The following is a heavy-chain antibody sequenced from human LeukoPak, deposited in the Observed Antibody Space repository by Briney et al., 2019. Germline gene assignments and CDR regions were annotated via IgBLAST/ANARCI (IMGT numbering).Heavy chain of an antibody. V-gene: IGHV4-39*07. D-gene: IGHD6-13*01. CDR3: ARDDSRAAAGTGWFDP. Sequence: SETLSLTCTVSGGSISSSSYYWGWIRQPPGKGLEGIGSIYYSGSTYYNPSLKSRVTISVDTSKNQFSLKLSSVTAADTAVYYCARDDSRAAAGTGWFDPWGQGTLVTVSS. J-gene: IGHJ5*02. CDR2: IYYSGST. CDR1: GGSISSSSYY.